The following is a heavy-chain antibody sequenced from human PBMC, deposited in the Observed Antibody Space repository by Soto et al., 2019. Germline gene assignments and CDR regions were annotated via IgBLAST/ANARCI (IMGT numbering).Heavy chain of an antibody. Sequence: PSGTLSLTCAVSGGSIGTSAFYWGWIRQAPGKGLECIGSIYHSGNAYLSPSLKGRVTMSVDTSNNSFSLKLRSATDADTGVYSCSRRAPEGFDPWGQGTLVTVSS. J-gene: IGHJ5*02. V-gene: IGHV4-39*01. CDR3: SRRAPEGFDP. CDR2: IYHSGNA. CDR1: GGSIGTSAFY.